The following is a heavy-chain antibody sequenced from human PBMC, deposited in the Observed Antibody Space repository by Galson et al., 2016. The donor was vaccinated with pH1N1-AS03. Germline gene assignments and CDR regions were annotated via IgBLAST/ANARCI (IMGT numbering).Heavy chain of an antibody. CDR3: AKDHSNFYGMDV. Sequence: SLRLSCAVSGFIFSHYWMYWVRQAPGKGLEWVSRINSDGRDTYYADSVKGRFTISRNNAKNTLFLQMNSLRVDDTALYYCAKDHSNFYGMDVWGQGTTVTVSS. D-gene: IGHD4-11*01. J-gene: IGHJ6*02. CDR1: GFIFSHYW. CDR2: INSDGRDT. V-gene: IGHV3-74*01.